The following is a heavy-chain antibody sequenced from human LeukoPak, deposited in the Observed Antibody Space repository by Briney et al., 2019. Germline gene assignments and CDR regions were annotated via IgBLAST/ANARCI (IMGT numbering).Heavy chain of an antibody. Sequence: GGSLRLSCAASGFTFSSFGMHWVRRAPGRGLEWVALLSFDGNHQFYADSVKGRFTLSRDNFKNMVFLEMTSLRVEDTAVYYCARDWFDSGWYLDHWGQGALVTVSS. CDR1: GFTFSSFG. CDR3: ARDWFDSGWYLDH. V-gene: IGHV3-30*03. CDR2: LSFDGNHQ. D-gene: IGHD6-19*01. J-gene: IGHJ4*02.